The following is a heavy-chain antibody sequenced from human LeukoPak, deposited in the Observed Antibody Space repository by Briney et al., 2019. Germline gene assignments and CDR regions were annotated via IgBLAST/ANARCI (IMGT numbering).Heavy chain of an antibody. CDR3: ARDGRIAVAGGY. CDR1: GFSFNYYW. CDR2: ICPDGSEK. Sequence: GGSLRLSCSASGFSFNYYWMSWVGQAPGKGLEWVANICPDGSEKDYADSVKGRFTISRDNVKAALYLQLNSLRADDTAVYFCARDGRIAVAGGYWGQGPLVSVSS. D-gene: IGHD6-19*01. J-gene: IGHJ4*02. V-gene: IGHV3-7*01.